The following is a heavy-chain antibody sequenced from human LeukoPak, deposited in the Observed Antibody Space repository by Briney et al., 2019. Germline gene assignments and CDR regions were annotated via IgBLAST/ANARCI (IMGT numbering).Heavy chain of an antibody. CDR2: IYPGDSDT. CDR3: ARLGYDFGSGTPDAFDI. D-gene: IGHD3-3*01. J-gene: IGHJ3*02. CDR1: GYSITSYW. V-gene: IGHV5-51*01. Sequence: GESLKISCKGSGYSITSYWIGWVRQMPGKGLEWMGIIYPGDSDTRYSPSFQGQVTISADKSITTAYLKWSSLKASDTAMYYCARLGYDFGSGTPDAFDIWGQGTMVTVSS.